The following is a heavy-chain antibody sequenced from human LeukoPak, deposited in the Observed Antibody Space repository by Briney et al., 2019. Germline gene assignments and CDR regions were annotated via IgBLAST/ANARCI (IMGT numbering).Heavy chain of an antibody. J-gene: IGHJ5*02. Sequence: SETLSLTCTVSGGSILDSTYDWAWIRQPPGKWLEWIATIFYNGNTHYNPSLKSRVTMSVDTVKNQFSLNLNSVTAADTAVYYCARQSSGYYYGWFDPWGQGTLVTVSS. V-gene: IGHV4-39*01. CDR2: IFYNGNT. CDR1: GGSILDSTYD. CDR3: ARQSSGYYYGWFDP. D-gene: IGHD3-22*01.